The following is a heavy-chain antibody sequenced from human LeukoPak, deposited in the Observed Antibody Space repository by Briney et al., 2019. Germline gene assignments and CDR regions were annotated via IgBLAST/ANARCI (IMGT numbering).Heavy chain of an antibody. CDR1: GYSFTSYW. CDR3: ASIYCSSTSCLDY. J-gene: IGHJ4*02. V-gene: IGHV5-51*01. CDR2: IYPGDSDT. Sequence: GESLKISCKGSGYSFTSYWIGWVRQMPGKGLEWMGIIYPGDSDTRYSPSFQGQVTISADKSISTAYLQWSSLKASDTAMYYCASIYCSSTSCLDYWGQGTLVTVSS. D-gene: IGHD2-2*01.